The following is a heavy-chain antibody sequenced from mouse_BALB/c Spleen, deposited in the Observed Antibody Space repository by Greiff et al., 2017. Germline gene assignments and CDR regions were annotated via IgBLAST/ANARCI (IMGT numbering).Heavy chain of an antibody. Sequence: VQLQQPGAELVRPGASVKIPCKASGYTFTDYNMDWVKQSHGKSLEWIGDINPNNGGTIYNQKFKGKATLTVDKSSSTAYMELRSLTSEDTAVYYCARRDPAWFAYWGQGTLVTVSA. CDR1: GYTFTDYN. V-gene: IGHV1-18*01. D-gene: IGHD3-3*01. CDR3: ARRDPAWFAY. CDR2: INPNNGGT. J-gene: IGHJ3*01.